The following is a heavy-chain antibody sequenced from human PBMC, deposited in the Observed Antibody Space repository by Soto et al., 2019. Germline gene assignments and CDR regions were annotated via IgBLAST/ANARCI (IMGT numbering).Heavy chain of an antibody. CDR3: ARLYQGKRPPDY. J-gene: IGHJ4*02. V-gene: IGHV4-39*01. CDR2: IFYSGNT. D-gene: IGHD2-2*01. CDR1: GGSVSSSSYY. Sequence: PSETLSLTFTVSGGSVSSSSYYWGWVRQPPEKGLEWIGSIFYSGNTYYNPSLKSRVTISVDTSRNQLSLKLTSVTAADTAVYYCARLYQGKRPPDYWGQGTRVTVSS.